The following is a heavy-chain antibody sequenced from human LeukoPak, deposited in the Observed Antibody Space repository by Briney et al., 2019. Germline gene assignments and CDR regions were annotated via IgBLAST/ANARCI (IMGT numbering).Heavy chain of an antibody. J-gene: IGHJ5*02. Sequence: PGRSLRLSCAASGFTFSSYGMHWVRQAPGKGLEWVAVISYDGSNKYYADSVKGRFTISRDNSKNTLYLQMNSLRAEDTAVYYCAKSRGQRGYSSSWHPQSNPWGQGTLVTVSS. CDR3: AKSRGQRGYSSSWHPQSNP. V-gene: IGHV3-30*18. D-gene: IGHD6-13*01. CDR2: ISYDGSNK. CDR1: GFTFSSYG.